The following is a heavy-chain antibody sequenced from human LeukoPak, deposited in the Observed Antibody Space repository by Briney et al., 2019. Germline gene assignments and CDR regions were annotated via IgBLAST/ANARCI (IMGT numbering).Heavy chain of an antibody. CDR2: ISSSGSSI. CDR3: ARDWVAVGGDYMDV. Sequence: GSLRLSCAASGFTFSSYDMNWVRQAQGKGLEWVSFISSSGSSIKYADSVKGRFTISRDNAKNSLFLQMNSLRAEDMAVYYCARDWVAVGGDYMDVWGKGTTVTISS. CDR1: GFTFSSYD. D-gene: IGHD2-15*01. V-gene: IGHV3-48*03. J-gene: IGHJ6*03.